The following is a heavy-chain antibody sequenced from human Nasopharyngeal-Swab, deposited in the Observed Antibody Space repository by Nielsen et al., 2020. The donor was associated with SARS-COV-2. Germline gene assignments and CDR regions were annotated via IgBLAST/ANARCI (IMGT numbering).Heavy chain of an antibody. Sequence: PQTLSLTCAVYGGSFSGYYCSWIRHLPGKGLEWIGETSHSGSTNYNPSPKSRVTIPVDTSKNQFSLKRSSVTAADTAVYSCASFGAYCGGDCSYYFDYWGQGTLVTVSS. V-gene: IGHV4-34*01. CDR3: ASFGAYCGGDCSYYFDY. J-gene: IGHJ4*02. CDR1: GGSFSGYY. CDR2: TSHSGST. D-gene: IGHD2-21*02.